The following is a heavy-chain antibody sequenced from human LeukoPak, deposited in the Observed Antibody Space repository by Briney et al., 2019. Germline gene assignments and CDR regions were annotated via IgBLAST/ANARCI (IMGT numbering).Heavy chain of an antibody. CDR2: INPNSGNT. CDR1: GYTFTSYD. V-gene: IGHV1-8*01. Sequence: GASVKVSCKASGYTFTSYDINWVRQASGQGLEWMGWINPNSGNTGFTQKFQGRVTVTRSTSIGTAYMELSSLTSDDTAVYYCARTSTGTRGGYDVWGQGTLVTVSS. J-gene: IGHJ4*02. D-gene: IGHD1-14*01. CDR3: ARTSTGTRGGYDV.